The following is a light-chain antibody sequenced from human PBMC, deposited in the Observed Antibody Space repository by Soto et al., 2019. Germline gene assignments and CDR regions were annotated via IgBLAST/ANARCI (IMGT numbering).Light chain of an antibody. CDR2: DVS. CDR1: SSDVGGYNY. J-gene: IGLJ1*01. Sequence: QSVLTQPASVSGSPGQWIPSPCLGTSSDVGGYNYVSWFQQHPGKAPKLMIYDVSNRPSGISNRFSGSKSGNTASLTISGLQAEDEADYYCSSYTTSRTYVFGTGTKVTVL. V-gene: IGLV2-14*03. CDR3: SSYTTSRTYV.